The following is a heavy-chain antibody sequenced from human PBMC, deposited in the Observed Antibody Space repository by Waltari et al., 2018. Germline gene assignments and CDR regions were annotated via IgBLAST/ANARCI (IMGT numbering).Heavy chain of an antibody. V-gene: IGHV5-51*01. J-gene: IGHJ4*02. CDR2: IYPGASDT. D-gene: IGHD6-13*01. Sequence: EVQLVQSGAEVKKPGESLRISCKGSGYIFTTTWIGWVRQMPGKGLEWMGIIYPGASDTRYNPSCQGQVTISVDKSIRTAYLQWSSLKASDTAIYYCAKCGASSWSLDFDSWGQGTLVTVSS. CDR1: GYIFTTTW. CDR3: AKCGASSWSLDFDS.